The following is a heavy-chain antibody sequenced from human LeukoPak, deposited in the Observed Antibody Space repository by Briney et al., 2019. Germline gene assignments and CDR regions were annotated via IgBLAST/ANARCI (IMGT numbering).Heavy chain of an antibody. Sequence: SQTPSLTCTVSGGSISSGGYFWSWIRQHPGKGLEWIGYIYYSGNTYYNPSLKSRVTISVDTSKNQFSLKLGSVTAADTAVFYCAGIVPAAIHAFDIWGQGTMVTVSS. D-gene: IGHD2-2*02. J-gene: IGHJ3*02. V-gene: IGHV4-31*03. CDR2: IYYSGNT. CDR1: GGSISSGGYF. CDR3: AGIVPAAIHAFDI.